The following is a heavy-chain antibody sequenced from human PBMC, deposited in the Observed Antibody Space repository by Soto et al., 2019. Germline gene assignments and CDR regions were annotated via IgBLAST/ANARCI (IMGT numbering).Heavy chain of an antibody. Sequence: EVQLLESGGGLVQPGESLRLSCAASGFTFSSYVMTWVRQAPGKGLEWVSSISGSGGSTYYALSVKGRFFSSRDNSKATLYLQMNSLRAEDTAVYYCAKAYESGWKDYFDYWGQGTLVTVSS. CDR2: ISGSGGST. D-gene: IGHD6-19*01. J-gene: IGHJ4*02. CDR3: AKAYESGWKDYFDY. CDR1: GFTFSSYV. V-gene: IGHV3-23*01.